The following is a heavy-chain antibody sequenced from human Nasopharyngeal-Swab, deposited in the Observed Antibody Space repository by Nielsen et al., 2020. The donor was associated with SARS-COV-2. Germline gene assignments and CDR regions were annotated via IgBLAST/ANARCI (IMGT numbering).Heavy chain of an antibody. J-gene: IGHJ3*02. Sequence: WIRQPPGKGLEWIGCIYYSGSTNYNPSLKSRVTISVDTSKNQFSLKLSSVTAADTAVYYCASLGRLGYYDITRRRAFDIWGQGTMVTVSS. CDR2: IYYSGST. V-gene: IGHV4-59*01. CDR3: ASLGRLGYYDITRRRAFDI. D-gene: IGHD3-22*01.